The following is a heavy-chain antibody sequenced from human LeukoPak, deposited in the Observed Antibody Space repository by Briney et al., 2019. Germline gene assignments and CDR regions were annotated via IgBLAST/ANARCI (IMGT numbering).Heavy chain of an antibody. Sequence: PSETLSLTCIVSGDSISSGGYFWSWIRQHPGKGLEWIGYIYYSGSTYYNPSLKSRVTISADTSKNQFSLKLSSVTAADTAVYYCARDGGGWPYYYYGMDVWGQGTTVTVSS. V-gene: IGHV4-31*03. CDR3: ARDGGGWPYYYYGMDV. J-gene: IGHJ6*02. D-gene: IGHD6-19*01. CDR2: IYYSGST. CDR1: GDSISSGGYF.